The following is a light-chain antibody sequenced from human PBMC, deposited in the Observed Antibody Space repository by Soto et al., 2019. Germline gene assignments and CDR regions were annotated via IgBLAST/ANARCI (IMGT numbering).Light chain of an antibody. CDR3: QQHHDWHPT. CDR2: GAS. Sequence: DIVMTQSPVTLSLSPGDRATLSCRASQSVANNLAWFQQKPGQAPRLLVYGASATATGIPATSSGSGSGTEFTHLISSLQNEDPADYYCQQHHDWHPTFGRGTKVEI. CDR1: QSVANN. V-gene: IGKV3-15*01. J-gene: IGKJ1*01.